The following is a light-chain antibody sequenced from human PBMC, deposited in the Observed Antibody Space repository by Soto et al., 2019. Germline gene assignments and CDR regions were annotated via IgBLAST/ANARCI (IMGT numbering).Light chain of an antibody. V-gene: IGKV1-5*01. J-gene: IGKJ1*01. CDR1: QTINRW. CDR2: DAS. Sequence: DIQMTQSPATLSASVGDRVTITCRASQTINRWLAWYQQKPGKAPQVLIYDASTLESGVPSRFSGSGSGTEFTLTINNLQPDDLATYYCQQYSSLWAFGPGTKVDI. CDR3: QQYSSLWA.